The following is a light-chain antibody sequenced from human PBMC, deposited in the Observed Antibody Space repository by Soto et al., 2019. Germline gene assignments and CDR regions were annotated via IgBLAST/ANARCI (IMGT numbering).Light chain of an antibody. Sequence: EIVLTQSPATLSLSPGERATLSCRASQSVSSSNLAWYQQKPGQAPRLVISGASSRAAGLPDRFSGSGSGTDFTLTTSRLEPEDFAVYYCQHYDDSPPRYTFGQGTKLEIK. CDR2: GAS. CDR1: QSVSSSN. J-gene: IGKJ2*01. V-gene: IGKV3-20*01. CDR3: QHYDDSPPRYT.